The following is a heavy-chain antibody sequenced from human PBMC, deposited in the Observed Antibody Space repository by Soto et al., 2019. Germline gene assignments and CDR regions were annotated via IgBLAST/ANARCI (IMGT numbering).Heavy chain of an antibody. CDR2: INDRGSI. CDR3: VRESHDILPGPPLVWYFDL. Sequence: QVQLQQWGAGPLRPLETLSLTCGVSGGSFSGYYWAWIRQSPGKGLEWIGEINDRGSINYNPSLKSLVSISVDTSKNHYSLNLRSVTAADTAVYYCVRESHDILPGPPLVWYFDLWGRSTLVTVSS. J-gene: IGHJ2*01. CDR1: GGSFSGYY. D-gene: IGHD3-9*01. V-gene: IGHV4-34*01.